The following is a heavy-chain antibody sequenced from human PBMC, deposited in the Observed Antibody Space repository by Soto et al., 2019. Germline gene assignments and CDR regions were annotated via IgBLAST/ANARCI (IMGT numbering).Heavy chain of an antibody. CDR1: GGSISSYY. Sequence: SETLSLTCTVSGGSISSYYWSWIRQPPGKGLEWIGYIYYSGSTNYNPSLKSRVTISVDTSKNQFSLKLSSVTAADTAVYYCARETEVATGRPFDYWGQGTLVTVSS. CDR3: ARETEVATGRPFDY. V-gene: IGHV4-59*01. CDR2: IYYSGST. J-gene: IGHJ4*02. D-gene: IGHD5-12*01.